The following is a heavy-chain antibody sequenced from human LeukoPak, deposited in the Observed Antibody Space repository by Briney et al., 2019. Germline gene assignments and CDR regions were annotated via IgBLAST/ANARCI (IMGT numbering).Heavy chain of an antibody. CDR3: ARAAGVVVAATHLDC. CDR2: IDPSGGDT. J-gene: IGHJ4*02. D-gene: IGHD2-15*01. V-gene: IGHV1-46*03. Sequence: ASVKVSCKTSGYTFSSYYLEWVRQAPGQGLEWMGIIDPSGGDTSYAQKFQGRVTMTRDTSTSTIYMELSSLRSEDTAVYYCARAAGVVVAATHLDCWGQGTLVTVSS. CDR1: GYTFSSYY.